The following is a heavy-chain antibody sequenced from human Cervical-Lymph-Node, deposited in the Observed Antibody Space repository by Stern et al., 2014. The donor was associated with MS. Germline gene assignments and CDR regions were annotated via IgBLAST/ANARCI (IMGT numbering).Heavy chain of an antibody. CDR3: ARRGVGATTNFDY. CDR2: IYYSGST. Sequence: QLQLQESGPGLVKPSETLSLTCTVSGGSISSSSYYWGWIRQPPGKGLEWIGSIYYSGSTYYNPSLKRQSPIAVDTPKNQFPLKLTSVTAADTAVYYCARRGVGATTNFDYWGQGTLVTVSS. D-gene: IGHD1-26*01. V-gene: IGHV4-39*01. CDR1: GGSISSSSYY. J-gene: IGHJ4*02.